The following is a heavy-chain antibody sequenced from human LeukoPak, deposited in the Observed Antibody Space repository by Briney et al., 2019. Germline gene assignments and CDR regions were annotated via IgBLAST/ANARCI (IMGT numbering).Heavy chain of an antibody. CDR3: AKKGQAGTGRNYMDV. D-gene: IGHD1-1*01. CDR1: GFTFSSYA. Sequence: GGSLRLSCAASGFTFSSYAMSWVRQAPGKGLEWVSAISGSGGSTYYADSVKGRFTISRDNSRNTVYLHMNSLRAEDTAVYYCAKKGQAGTGRNYMDVWGKGTTVTVAS. CDR2: ISGSGGST. J-gene: IGHJ6*03. V-gene: IGHV3-23*01.